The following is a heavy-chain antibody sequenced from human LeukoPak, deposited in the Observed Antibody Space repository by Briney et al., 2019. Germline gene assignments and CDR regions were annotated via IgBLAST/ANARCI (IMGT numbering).Heavy chain of an antibody. CDR3: AKVSSWFYLANYYFDY. Sequence: GGSLRLSCAASGFTFSSYAMSWVRQAPGKGLEWVSAISGSGGSTYYADSVKGRFTISRDNSKNTLYLQMNSLRAEDTAVYYCAKVSSWFYLANYYFDYWGRGTLVTVSS. V-gene: IGHV3-23*01. CDR1: GFTFSSYA. D-gene: IGHD6-13*01. CDR2: ISGSGGST. J-gene: IGHJ4*02.